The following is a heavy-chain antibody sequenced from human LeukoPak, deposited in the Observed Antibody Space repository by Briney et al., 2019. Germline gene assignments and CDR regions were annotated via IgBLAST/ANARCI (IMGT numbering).Heavy chain of an antibody. CDR3: AGALYGANSGIDY. Sequence: ASVNVSCKASGYTFTSYGISWVRQAPGQGLEWMGWISAYNGNTNYAQKLQGRVTMTTDTSTSTAYMELRSLRSDDTAVYFCAGALYGANSGIDYWGQGALVTVSS. J-gene: IGHJ4*02. CDR2: ISAYNGNT. V-gene: IGHV1-18*01. D-gene: IGHD4-23*01. CDR1: GYTFTSYG.